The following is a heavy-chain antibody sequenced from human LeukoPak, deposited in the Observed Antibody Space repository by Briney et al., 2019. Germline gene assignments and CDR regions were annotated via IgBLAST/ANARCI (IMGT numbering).Heavy chain of an antibody. D-gene: IGHD2-2*01. CDR1: GFTFRTYA. CDR2: ISDSGGST. V-gene: IGHV3-23*01. J-gene: IGHJ4*02. Sequence: GGSLRLSCVGSGFTFRTYAMIWVRQAPGKGLQWVSAISDSGGSTYYADSVKGRFTISRDNSKNTLYLQMHSLRAEDTAVYYCAKDPYGTRYFDYWGQGTLVTVSS. CDR3: AKDPYGTRYFDY.